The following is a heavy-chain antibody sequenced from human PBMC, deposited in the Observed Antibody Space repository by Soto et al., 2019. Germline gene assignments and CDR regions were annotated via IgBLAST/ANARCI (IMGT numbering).Heavy chain of an antibody. V-gene: IGHV4-39*01. J-gene: IGHJ4*02. D-gene: IGHD3-3*02. CDR1: GSSINSSGYY. Sequence: SATLSLTCTVSGSSINSSGYYWGWIRQPPGKGLEWIGSMFYGVSTYYNPSLKSRVTGSVDTSKNQFSLNLRSVTAADTAVYYCARLPSRHLVDYWGQGTLVTVSS. CDR3: ARLPSRHLVDY. CDR2: MFYGVST.